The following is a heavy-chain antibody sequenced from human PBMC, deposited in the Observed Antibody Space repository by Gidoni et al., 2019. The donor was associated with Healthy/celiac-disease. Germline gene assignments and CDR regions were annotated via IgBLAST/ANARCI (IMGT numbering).Heavy chain of an antibody. CDR3: AREGAGGGSYFLGVDYFDY. V-gene: IGHV4-39*02. CDR2: IYYSGST. Sequence: QLQLQESGPGLVKPSETLSLTCTVSVGSISSSGYSWGWIRQPPGKGLEWIGSIYYSGSTYYNPALKSRVTISVDTSKNQFSLKLSYVTAADTAVYYCAREGAGGGSYFLGVDYFDYWGQGTLVTVSS. J-gene: IGHJ4*02. CDR1: VGSISSSGYS. D-gene: IGHD1-26*01.